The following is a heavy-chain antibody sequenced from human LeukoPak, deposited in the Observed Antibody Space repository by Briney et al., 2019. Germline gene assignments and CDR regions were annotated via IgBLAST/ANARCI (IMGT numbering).Heavy chain of an antibody. D-gene: IGHD3-3*01. V-gene: IGHV4-39*01. CDR1: GGSISSSSYY. Sequence: SETLSLTCTVSGGSISSSSYYWGWVRQPPGKGLEWIANIYYSGSTYYSPSLRSRVTMSVDTSKNQFSLKLTSVTAADTAVYYCARHASVSGNWPRPLDYWGQGSLVTVSS. CDR2: IYYSGST. CDR3: ARHASVSGNWPRPLDY. J-gene: IGHJ4*02.